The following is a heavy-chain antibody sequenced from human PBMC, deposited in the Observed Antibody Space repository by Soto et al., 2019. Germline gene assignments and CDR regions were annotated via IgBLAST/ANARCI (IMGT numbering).Heavy chain of an antibody. D-gene: IGHD3-9*01. CDR3: ARLEGLATISYYFDF. V-gene: IGHV4-39*01. Sequence: LQIHSLSNTVFDDYSNNLKYYWGRIHQPPGKGLEWIGSIYFRGNTYYNPSLQTRVTISLDKSKSQFSLKLNSVTAADSAVYFCARLEGLATISYYFDFWGQGALVTVSS. J-gene: IGHJ4*02. CDR2: IYFRGNT. CDR1: DDYSNNLKYY.